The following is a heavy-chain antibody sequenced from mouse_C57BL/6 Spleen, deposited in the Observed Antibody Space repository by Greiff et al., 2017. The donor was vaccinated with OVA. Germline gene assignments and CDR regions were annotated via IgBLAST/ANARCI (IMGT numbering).Heavy chain of an antibody. CDR1: GYTFTDYY. D-gene: IGHD1-1*01. CDR3: ASHITTVVASFDY. Sequence: VQLQQSGAELVKPGASVKISCKASGYTFTDYYINWVKQRPGQGLEWIGKIGPGSGSTYYNEKFKGKATLTADKSSSTAYMQLSSVTSEDSAVYFCASHITTVVASFDYWGQGTTLTVSS. CDR2: IGPGSGST. V-gene: IGHV1-77*01. J-gene: IGHJ2*01.